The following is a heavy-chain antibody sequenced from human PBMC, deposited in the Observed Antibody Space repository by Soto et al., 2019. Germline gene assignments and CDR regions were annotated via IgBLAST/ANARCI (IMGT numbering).Heavy chain of an antibody. CDR1: GYTFTVYY. Sequence: ASVKVSCKASGYTFTVYYMHWVRQAPGQGLEWMGWINPNSGGTNYAQKFQGRVTMTRDTSISTAYLELSRLRSDDTAVYYCASEFIYSGYDSQNTKWFDPWGQGTMVTVSS. D-gene: IGHD5-12*01. V-gene: IGHV1-2*02. CDR2: INPNSGGT. CDR3: ASEFIYSGYDSQNTKWFDP. J-gene: IGHJ5*02.